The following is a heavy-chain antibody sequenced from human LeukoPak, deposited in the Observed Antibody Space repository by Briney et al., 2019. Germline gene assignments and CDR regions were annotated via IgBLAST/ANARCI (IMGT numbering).Heavy chain of an antibody. CDR3: AMDRGY. J-gene: IGHJ4*02. V-gene: IGHV3-23*01. CDR1: GFNFTVYP. Sequence: VRSLRLSCVASGFNFTVYPMTWVRQAPGKGLEWVSALSVSGDNAHYADSVKGRFTISRDNSKNTLYLHMNSLRAEETAISYCAMDRGYWGQGTLVTVSS. CDR2: LSVSGDNA. D-gene: IGHD2-15*01.